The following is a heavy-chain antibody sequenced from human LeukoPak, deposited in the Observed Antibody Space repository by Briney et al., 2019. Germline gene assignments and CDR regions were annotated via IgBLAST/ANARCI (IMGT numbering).Heavy chain of an antibody. CDR2: IIPIFGTA. V-gene: IGHV1-69*13. CDR1: GGTFSSYA. CDR3: ARDRGVTTHYYYYYGMDV. J-gene: IGHJ6*02. D-gene: IGHD4-11*01. Sequence: SVTVSCKASGGTFSSYAISWVRQAPGQGLEWMGGIIPIFGTANYAQKFQGRVTITADESTSTAYMELSSLRSEDTAVYYCARDRGVTTHYYYYYGMDVWGQGTTVTVSS.